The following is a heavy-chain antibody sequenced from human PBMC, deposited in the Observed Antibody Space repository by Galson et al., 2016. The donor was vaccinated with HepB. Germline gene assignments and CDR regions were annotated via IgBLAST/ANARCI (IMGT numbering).Heavy chain of an antibody. CDR1: GFTFSSYW. Sequence: SLRLSCAASGFTFSSYWMSWVRQAPGKGLEWVSAINGGGGFTYYADSVKGRFTISRDNSKNTVYLQMNSLRAEDTAVYYCAKYRDHSSGYYPLDYWGQGTLVTVSS. D-gene: IGHD3-22*01. CDR3: AKYRDHSSGYYPLDY. CDR2: INGGGGFT. J-gene: IGHJ4*02. V-gene: IGHV3-23*01.